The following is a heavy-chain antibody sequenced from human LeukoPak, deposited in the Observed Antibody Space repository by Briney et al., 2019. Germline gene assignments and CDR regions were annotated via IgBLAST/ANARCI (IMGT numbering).Heavy chain of an antibody. V-gene: IGHV3-23*01. D-gene: IGHD5-24*01. Sequence: GGSLRLSCAASGFTFSSYAMSWVRQAPGKGLEWVSAISGSGGSTYYADSVKGRFTISRDNSKNTLYLQMNSLRAEDTAVYYCARDDLGYNSAPYDYWGQGTLVTVSS. CDR3: ARDDLGYNSAPYDY. CDR2: ISGSGGST. J-gene: IGHJ4*02. CDR1: GFTFSSYA.